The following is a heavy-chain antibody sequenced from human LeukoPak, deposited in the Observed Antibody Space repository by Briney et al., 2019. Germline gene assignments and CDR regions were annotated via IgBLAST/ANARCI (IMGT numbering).Heavy chain of an antibody. V-gene: IGHV3-23*01. CDR3: VRVVPAANYYYYGMDV. CDR1: GFTFSSYA. CDR2: ISGSGGST. J-gene: IGHJ6*02. Sequence: GGSLRLSCAASGFTFSSYAMSWVRQAPGKGLEWVSAISGSGGSTYYADSVKGRFTISRDNAKNSLYLQMNSLRAEDTAVYYCVRVVPAANYYYYGMDVWGQGTTVTVSS. D-gene: IGHD2-2*01.